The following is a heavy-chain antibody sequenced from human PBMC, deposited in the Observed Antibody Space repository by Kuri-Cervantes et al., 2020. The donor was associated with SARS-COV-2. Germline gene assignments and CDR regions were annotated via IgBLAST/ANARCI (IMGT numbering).Heavy chain of an antibody. CDR1: GFTFSSYA. V-gene: IGHV3-30-3*01. CDR2: ISYDGSNK. Sequence: GGSLRLSCAASGFTFSSYAMHWVRQAPGKGLEWVAVISYDGSNKYYADSVKGRFTISRDNSKNTLYLQMNSLRAEDTAVYYCARGSGHDFWSGYLNYYYYYMDVWGKGTTVTVSS. CDR3: ARGSGHDFWSGYLNYYYYYMDV. D-gene: IGHD3-3*01. J-gene: IGHJ6*03.